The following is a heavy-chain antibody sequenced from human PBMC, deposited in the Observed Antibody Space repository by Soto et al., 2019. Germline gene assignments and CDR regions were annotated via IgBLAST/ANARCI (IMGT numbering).Heavy chain of an antibody. V-gene: IGHV4-34*02. CDR3: ARAGFSGPYDAFAI. CDR1: GGSLSGYW. D-gene: IGHD1-26*01. Sequence: QVQLQQWGAGLLKPSETLSLTCGVFGGSLSGYWWSWIRQPPGKGLEWIGEIDASGGTNYNPSLKSRVPIAVDPSKNQFSLKLPSLIAADTAVYFCARAGFSGPYDAFAIWGQGTMVSVSS. CDR2: IDASGGT. J-gene: IGHJ3*02.